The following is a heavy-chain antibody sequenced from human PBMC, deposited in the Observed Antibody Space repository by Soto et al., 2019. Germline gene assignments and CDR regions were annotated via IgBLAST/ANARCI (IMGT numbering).Heavy chain of an antibody. CDR3: ARDLTGDYYDDSSGYYSY. Sequence: ASVKVSCKASGGTFSSYTISWVRQAPGQGLEWMGRIIPILGIANYAQKFQGRVTITADKSTSTAYMELSSLRSEDTAVYYCARDLTGDYYDDSSGYYSYWGQGTLVTVSS. CDR1: GGTFSSYT. D-gene: IGHD3-22*01. CDR2: IIPILGIA. J-gene: IGHJ4*02. V-gene: IGHV1-69*04.